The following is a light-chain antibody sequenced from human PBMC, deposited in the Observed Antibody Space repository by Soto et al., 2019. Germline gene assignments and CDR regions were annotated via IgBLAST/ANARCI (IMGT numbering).Light chain of an antibody. CDR1: PDIGSS. CDR3: LQYYSYPTT. Sequence: AIRMTQSPSSLSASTGDRVTITCRASPDIGSSLAWYQQKPGKAPKLLIYGASTLQTGAPSRFSGSGSGTDFTLTISSLQSDDLGTYYCLQYYSYPTTFGGGTKVEIK. CDR2: GAS. J-gene: IGKJ4*01. V-gene: IGKV1-8*01.